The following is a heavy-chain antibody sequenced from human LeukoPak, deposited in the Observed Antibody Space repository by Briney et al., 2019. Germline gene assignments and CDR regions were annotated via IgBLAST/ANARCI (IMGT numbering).Heavy chain of an antibody. CDR3: AKGDPFRAGWFDP. J-gene: IGHJ5*02. CDR2: IYYSGST. CDR1: GGSISSSSYY. D-gene: IGHD6-13*01. Sequence: SETLSLTCTVSGGSISSSSYYWGWIRQPPGKGLEWIGSIYYSGSTYYNPSLKSRVTISVDTSKNQFSLKLSSVTAADTAVYYCAKGDPFRAGWFDPWGQGILVTVSS. V-gene: IGHV4-39*07.